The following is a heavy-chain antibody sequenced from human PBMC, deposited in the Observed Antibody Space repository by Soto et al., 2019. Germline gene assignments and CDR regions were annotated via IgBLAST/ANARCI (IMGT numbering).Heavy chain of an antibody. CDR3: ARVTVGARGGYCDY. J-gene: IGHJ4*02. V-gene: IGHV4-61*01. CDR2: IYYSGST. CDR1: GGSVSSGSYY. Sequence: QVQLQESGPGLVKPSETLSLTCTVSGGSVSSGSYYWSWIRQPPGKGLEWIGHIYYSGSTNYNPSLRSRVTISVDTSKNQFSLKLSSVTAADTAVYYCARVTVGARGGYCDYWGQGTLVTVSS. D-gene: IGHD4-17*01.